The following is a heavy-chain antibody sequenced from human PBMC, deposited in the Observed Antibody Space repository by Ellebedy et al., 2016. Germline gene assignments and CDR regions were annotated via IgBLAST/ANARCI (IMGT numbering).Heavy chain of an antibody. D-gene: IGHD3-10*01. CDR2: IYYSGST. J-gene: IGHJ5*02. Sequence: SETLSLXXTVSGGSISSYYWSWIRQPPGKGLEWIGYIYYSGSTNYNPSLKSRVTISVDTSKNQFSLKLSSVTAADTAVYYCARYGSGSYRWFNPWGQGTLVTVSS. CDR3: ARYGSGSYRWFNP. CDR1: GGSISSYY. V-gene: IGHV4-59*13.